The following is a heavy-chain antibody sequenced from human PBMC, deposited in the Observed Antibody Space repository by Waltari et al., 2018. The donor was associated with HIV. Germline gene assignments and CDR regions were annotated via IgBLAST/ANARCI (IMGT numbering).Heavy chain of an antibody. D-gene: IGHD1-1*01. J-gene: IGHJ4*02. V-gene: IGHV1-69*12. Sequence: QVQLVQSGAEVKKPGSSVKVACKASGSTLRSYAIRWVRQAPGQGLEGMGGIIPMFGTPSYARKVQGRVTITADASTSAVYMDLNSLRSEDTAVYYCAKTGQLSQLYSLDYWGQGTVVTVSS. CDR3: AKTGQLSQLYSLDY. CDR1: GSTLRSYA. CDR2: IIPMFGTP.